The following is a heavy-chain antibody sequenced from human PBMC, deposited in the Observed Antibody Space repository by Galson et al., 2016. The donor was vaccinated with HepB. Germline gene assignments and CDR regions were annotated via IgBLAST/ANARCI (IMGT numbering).Heavy chain of an antibody. CDR2: IFSGDAT. CDR1: GFSVSGQY. V-gene: IGHV3-53*01. CDR3: EGYSDPFVS. Sequence: SLRLSCAASGFSVSGQYMSWARQAPGKGLEWVSAIFSGDATYYRDSVKGRLTISRDRSKNTLYLQMNNRRAEDTAIYYCEGYSDPFVSWGQGTMVTVAS. J-gene: IGHJ3*02. D-gene: IGHD3-22*01.